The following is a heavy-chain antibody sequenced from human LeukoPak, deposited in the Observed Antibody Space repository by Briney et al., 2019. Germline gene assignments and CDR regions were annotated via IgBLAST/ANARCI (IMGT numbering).Heavy chain of an antibody. J-gene: IGHJ4*02. D-gene: IGHD5-12*01. V-gene: IGHV3-66*01. CDR3: ARDLRGYSGYARGYFDY. CDR2: IYSGGST. Sequence: GGSLRLSCAASGFTFSSYWMSWVRQAPGKGLEWVSVIYSGGSTYYADSVKGRFTISRDNSKNTLYLQMNSLRAEDTAVYYCARDLRGYSGYARGYFDYWGQGTLVTVSS. CDR1: GFTFSSYW.